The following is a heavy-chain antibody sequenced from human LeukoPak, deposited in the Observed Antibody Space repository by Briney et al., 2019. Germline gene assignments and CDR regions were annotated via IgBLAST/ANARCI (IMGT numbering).Heavy chain of an antibody. V-gene: IGHV4-59*01. J-gene: IGHJ5*01. CDR1: GDSTRSYY. CDR3: AALGEVWGAYLAS. D-gene: IGHD3-3*01. Sequence: SETLSLTCCVSGDSTRSYYWSWIRQSPGKGLEWIGYIYYSGNIKYSPSLKSRVTISVDTSKNEVSLMLTSVTAADTAVYYCAALGEVWGAYLASWGQGILVTVSS. CDR2: IYYSGNI.